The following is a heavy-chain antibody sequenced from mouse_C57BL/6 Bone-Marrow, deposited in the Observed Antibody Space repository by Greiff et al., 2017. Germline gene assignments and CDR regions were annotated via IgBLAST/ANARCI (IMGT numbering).Heavy chain of an antibody. V-gene: IGHV14-1*01. Sequence: VQLQQSGAELVRPGASVTLSCTASGFNITDYYMHWVKQRPEQGLEWIGSIDPEDGVTDYAPKFQGKATMTADTSSNTAYLQLRSLTSEDTAVYCSTTPFLGLDYWGQGTTLTVSS. CDR1: GFNITDYY. CDR2: IDPEDGVT. J-gene: IGHJ2*01. CDR3: TTPFLGLDY. D-gene: IGHD3-3*01.